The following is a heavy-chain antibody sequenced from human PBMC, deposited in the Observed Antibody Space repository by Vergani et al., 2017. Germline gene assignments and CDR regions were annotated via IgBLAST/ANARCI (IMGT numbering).Heavy chain of an antibody. J-gene: IGHJ4*02. Sequence: QVQLVESGGGVVQPGRSLRLSCAASGFIFSSYGMHWVRQAPGKGLEWVAVIWYDGSNKYYADSVKGRFTISRDNSKNTLYLQMNSLRAKDTAVYYCARGGAQSRYCSSTICYTVSDYWGQGTLVTVSS. D-gene: IGHD2-2*02. V-gene: IGHV3-33*01. CDR3: ARGGAQSRYCSSTICYTVSDY. CDR2: IWYDGSNK. CDR1: GFIFSSYG.